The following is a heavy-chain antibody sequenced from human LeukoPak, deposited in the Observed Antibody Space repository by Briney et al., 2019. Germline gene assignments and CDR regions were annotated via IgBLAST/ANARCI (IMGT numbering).Heavy chain of an antibody. D-gene: IGHD3-16*01. V-gene: IGHV4-38-2*02. Sequence: PSETLSLTCTVSGYSISSGYYWGWIRQPPGKGLEWIGSIYHSGSTYYNPSLKSRVTISVDTSKNQFSLKLSSVTAADTAVYYCARSSEGGAAGYFDYWGQGTLVTVSS. CDR2: IYHSGST. CDR3: ARSSEGGAAGYFDY. CDR1: GYSISSGYY. J-gene: IGHJ4*02.